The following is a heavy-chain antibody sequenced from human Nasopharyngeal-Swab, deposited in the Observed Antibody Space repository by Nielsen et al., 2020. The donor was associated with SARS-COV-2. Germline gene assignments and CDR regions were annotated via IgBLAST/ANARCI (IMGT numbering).Heavy chain of an antibody. J-gene: IGHJ6*04. D-gene: IGHD3/OR15-3a*01. Sequence: GGSLRPSCALSGLTFSSYSMHCVRQAPGKVLEWVSSILRTIDSIYYADSVKGRFTISRDTAKNSLYLQMNSLIADDTAAYYCARGHYAYWTGLDVWGKGTTVTVSS. V-gene: IGHV3-48*04. CDR1: GLTFSSYS. CDR3: ARGHYAYWTGLDV. CDR2: ILRTIDSI.